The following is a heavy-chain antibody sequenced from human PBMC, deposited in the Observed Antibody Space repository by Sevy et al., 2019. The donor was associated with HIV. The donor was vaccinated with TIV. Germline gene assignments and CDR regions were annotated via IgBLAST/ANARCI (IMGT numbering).Heavy chain of an antibody. Sequence: ASVKVSCKVSGYTLTELSMHWVRQAPGKGLEWMGGFDPEDGETIYAQKFQGRVTMTEDTSTDTAYMELSSLRSEDTAVYYCATGYCSSTSCYPNWFDPWGQGTLVTVSS. CDR3: ATGYCSSTSCYPNWFDP. J-gene: IGHJ5*02. CDR1: GYTLTELS. D-gene: IGHD2-2*01. V-gene: IGHV1-24*01. CDR2: FDPEDGET.